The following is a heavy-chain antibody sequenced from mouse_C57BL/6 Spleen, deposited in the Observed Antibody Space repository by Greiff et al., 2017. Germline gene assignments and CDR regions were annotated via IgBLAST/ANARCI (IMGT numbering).Heavy chain of an antibody. CDR2: IWSGGST. V-gene: IGHV2-2*01. J-gene: IGHJ3*01. Sequence: QVQLQQSGPGPVQPSQSLSITCTVSGFSLTSYGVHWVRQSPGKGLEWLGVIWSGGSTDYNAAFISRLSISKDNSKSQVFFKMNSLQADDTAIYYCARGDYDWFAYWGQGTLVTVSA. CDR3: ARGDYDWFAY. CDR1: GFSLTSYG. D-gene: IGHD2-4*01.